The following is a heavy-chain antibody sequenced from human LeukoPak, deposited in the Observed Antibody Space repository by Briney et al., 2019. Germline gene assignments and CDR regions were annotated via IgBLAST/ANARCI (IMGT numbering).Heavy chain of an antibody. CDR2: INHSGST. CDR3: VRALTYTFGY. D-gene: IGHD1-1*01. V-gene: IGHV4-34*01. Sequence: PSETLSLTCAVYGGSFSGYYWSWIRQPPGKELEWIGGINHSGSTNYNPSLKSQVTISLDTCKNQFSLKLSSVTAADTAVYYCVRALTYTFGYWGQGTLVTVSS. J-gene: IGHJ4*03. CDR1: GGSFSGYY.